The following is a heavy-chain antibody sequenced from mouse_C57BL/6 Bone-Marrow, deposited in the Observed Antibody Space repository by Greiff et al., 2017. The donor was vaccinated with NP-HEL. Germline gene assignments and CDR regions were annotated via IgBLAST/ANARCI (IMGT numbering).Heavy chain of an antibody. CDR3: TRTDYYYTNYFDY. D-gene: IGHD1-1*01. V-gene: IGHV1-15*01. J-gene: IGHJ2*01. CDR2: IDPETGGT. Sequence: QVQLKQSGAELVRPGASVTLSCKASGYTFTDYEMHWVKQTPVHGLEWIGAIDPETGGTTYNQKFKGKAILTADKSSSTAYMQLRSLTSEDSSFYYCTRTDYYYTNYFDYWGQGTTLTVSS. CDR1: GYTFTDYE.